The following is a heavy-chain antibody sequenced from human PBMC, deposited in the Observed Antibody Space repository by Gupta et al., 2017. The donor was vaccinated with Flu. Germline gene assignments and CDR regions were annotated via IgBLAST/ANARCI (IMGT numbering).Heavy chain of an antibody. D-gene: IGHD6-19*01. J-gene: IGHJ4*02. Sequence: EVQLLESGGGLVQPGGSLRLSCAASGFTFSSYAMSWVRQAPGKGLEWVSAISGSGGSTYYADSVKGRFTISRVNSKNTLYLQMNSLRAEDTAVYYCAKGDFTVAGTGYGFDYWGQGTLVTVSS. CDR2: ISGSGGST. V-gene: IGHV3-23*01. CDR1: GFTFSSYA. CDR3: AKGDFTVAGTGYGFDY.